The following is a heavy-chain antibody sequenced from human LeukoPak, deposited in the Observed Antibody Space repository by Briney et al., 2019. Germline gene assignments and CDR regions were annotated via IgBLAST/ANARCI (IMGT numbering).Heavy chain of an antibody. CDR3: TRMVGLVSDF. V-gene: IGHV6-1*01. D-gene: IGHD3-10*01. Sequence: SQTLSLTCAISGDSVSSNSAAWNWIRQSPSRGLEWLGRTYYRSKWHSYYAPSVKSRITINPDTSKNQFSLQLKSVTPEDTAVYYCTRMVGLVSDFWGQGTLVTVSS. CDR1: GDSVSSNSAA. J-gene: IGHJ4*02. CDR2: TYYRSKWHS.